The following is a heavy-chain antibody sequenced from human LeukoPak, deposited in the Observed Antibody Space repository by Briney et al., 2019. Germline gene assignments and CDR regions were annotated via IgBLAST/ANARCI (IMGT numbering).Heavy chain of an antibody. J-gene: IGHJ5*02. CDR3: ARGSRRFDP. Sequence: GSLRLSCAASGFTFSSYGMSWVRQSPGKGLEWIGEINHTGSTKYNPSLKSRVTISVDTSKNQFSLKLSSMTAADTAVYYCARGSRRFDPWGQGTLVTVSS. CDR2: INHTGST. CDR1: GFTFSSYG. V-gene: IGHV4-34*01.